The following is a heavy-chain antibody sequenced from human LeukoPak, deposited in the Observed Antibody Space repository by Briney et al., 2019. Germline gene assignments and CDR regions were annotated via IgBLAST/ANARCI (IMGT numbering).Heavy chain of an antibody. V-gene: IGHV4-30-4*01. Sequence: SETLSLTRTVSGGSISSGDYYWSWIRQPPGKGLEWIGYIYYSGSTYYNPSLKSRVTISVDTSKNQFSLKLSSVTAADTAVYYCATMARPPAARPGGVWGKGTTVTVS. J-gene: IGHJ6*03. CDR2: IYYSGST. D-gene: IGHD6-6*01. CDR3: ATMARPPAARPGGV. CDR1: GGSISSGDYY.